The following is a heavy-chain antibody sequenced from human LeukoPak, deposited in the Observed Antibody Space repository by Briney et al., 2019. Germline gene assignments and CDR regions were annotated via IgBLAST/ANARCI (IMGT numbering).Heavy chain of an antibody. CDR1: GFTFSSYA. CDR3: WAPRYCSGGSCPYYYYYGMDV. CDR2: ISGSGGST. J-gene: IGHJ6*02. Sequence: GGSLRLSCAASGFTFSSYAMSWVRQAPGKGLEWVSAISGSGGSTYYADSVKGRFTISRDNSKNTLYLQMNSLRAEDTAVYYCWAPRYCSGGSCPYYYYYGMDVWGQGTTVTVSS. V-gene: IGHV3-23*01. D-gene: IGHD2-15*01.